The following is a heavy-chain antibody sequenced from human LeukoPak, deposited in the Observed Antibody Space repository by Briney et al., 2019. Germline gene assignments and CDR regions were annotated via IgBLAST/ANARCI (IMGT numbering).Heavy chain of an antibody. Sequence: ESGPTLVKPTQTLTLTCTFSGFSLSTSGVGVGWIRQPPGKALEWLALIYWDDDKRYSPSLKSRLTITKDTSKNQVVLTMTSMDPVDTATYYCAHLYYYDSSGYPDFDYWGQGTLVTVSS. V-gene: IGHV2-5*02. CDR1: GFSLSTSGVG. J-gene: IGHJ4*02. CDR3: AHLYYYDSSGYPDFDY. D-gene: IGHD3-22*01. CDR2: IYWDDDK.